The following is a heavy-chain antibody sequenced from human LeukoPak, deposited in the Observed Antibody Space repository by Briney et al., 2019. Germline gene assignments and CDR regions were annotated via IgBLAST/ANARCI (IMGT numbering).Heavy chain of an antibody. D-gene: IGHD1-26*01. J-gene: IGHJ4*02. CDR1: GGSISSSSYY. CDR2: IYYSGST. V-gene: IGHV4-39*01. Sequence: SETLSLTCTVYGGSISSSSYYWGWIRQPPGKGLEWIGSIYYSGSTYYNPSLKSRVTISVDTSRNQFSLKLSSVTAADTAVYYCARIRMGATLDFDYWGQGTLVTVAS. CDR3: ARIRMGATLDFDY.